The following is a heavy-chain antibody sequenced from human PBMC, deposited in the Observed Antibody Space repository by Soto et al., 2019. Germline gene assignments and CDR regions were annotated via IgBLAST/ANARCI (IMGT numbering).Heavy chain of an antibody. V-gene: IGHV5-51*01. CDR2: IYPGDSDT. Sequence: GESLKISCKGPVYSFSSYWIGWVRQMPGKGLEWIGIIYPGDSDTRYSPSFQGQVTISADKSISTAYLQWSSLKASDTAMYYCARSGYSYGYVTPFDYWGQGTLVTVSS. CDR3: ARSGYSYGYVTPFDY. CDR1: VYSFSSYW. J-gene: IGHJ4*02. D-gene: IGHD5-18*01.